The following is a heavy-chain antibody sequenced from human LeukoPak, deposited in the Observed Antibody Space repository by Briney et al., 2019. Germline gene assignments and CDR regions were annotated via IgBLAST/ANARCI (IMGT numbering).Heavy chain of an antibody. Sequence: GASVTVSCTASGYTFTSYYMHWVRQAPGQGLEWMGLINPSGGSTSYAQKFQGRVTMTRDTSTSTVYMELGSLRSEDTAVYFCARDQAPWELLFYFDYWGQGTLVTVSS. V-gene: IGHV1-46*01. CDR1: GYTFTSYY. D-gene: IGHD1-26*01. J-gene: IGHJ4*02. CDR3: ARDQAPWELLFYFDY. CDR2: INPSGGST.